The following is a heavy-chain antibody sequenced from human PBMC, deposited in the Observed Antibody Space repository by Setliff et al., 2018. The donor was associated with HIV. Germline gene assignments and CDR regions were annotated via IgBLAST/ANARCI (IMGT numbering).Heavy chain of an antibody. J-gene: IGHJ6*03. D-gene: IGHD3-10*01. CDR2: IYYSGST. V-gene: IGHV4-61*08. CDR3: ARPRSGTYRGHYYYYMDV. Sequence: KPSETLSLTCTVSGGSISSGGYYWNWIRQHPGKGLEWIGYIYYSGSTNYNPSLKSRVTISVDTSKNQFSLKLSSVTAADTAVYYCARPRSGTYRGHYYYYMDVWGKGTTVTVSS. CDR1: GGSISSGGYY.